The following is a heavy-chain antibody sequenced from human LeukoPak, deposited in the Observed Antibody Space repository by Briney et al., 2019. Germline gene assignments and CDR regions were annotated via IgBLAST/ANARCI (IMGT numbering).Heavy chain of an antibody. CDR3: SRDQAGYCSGASCP. CDR1: GFIFSNYW. D-gene: IGHD2-2*03. J-gene: IGHJ5*02. Sequence: GGSLRLPCATSGFIFSNYWMHWVRQAPGKGPVWVSHISGDGRTRNYADSVKGRFTISRDNAKKVVYLQMNSLRAEDTAVYYCSRDQAGYCSGASCPWGQGTRVTVSS. V-gene: IGHV3-74*01. CDR2: ISGDGRTR.